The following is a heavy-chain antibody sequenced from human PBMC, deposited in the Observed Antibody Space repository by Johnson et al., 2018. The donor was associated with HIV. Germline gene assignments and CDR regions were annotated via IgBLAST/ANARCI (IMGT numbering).Heavy chain of an antibody. CDR1: RFTFDDYA. Sequence: VLLVESGGVVVQPGGSLRLSCETSRFTFDDYAMHWVRQAPGKGLEWVSVIYSGGSTYYADSVKGRFTISRDNSKNTLYLQMNSLRAEDTAVYYCARLGIAAARGAFDIWGQGTMVTVSS. J-gene: IGHJ3*02. D-gene: IGHD6-13*01. CDR3: ARLGIAAARGAFDI. CDR2: IYSGGST. V-gene: IGHV3-NL1*01.